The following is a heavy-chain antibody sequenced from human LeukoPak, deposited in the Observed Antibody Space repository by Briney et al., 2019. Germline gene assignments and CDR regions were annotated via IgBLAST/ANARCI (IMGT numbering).Heavy chain of an antibody. CDR1: GFTFSKYW. J-gene: IGHJ4*02. V-gene: IGHV3-74*01. CDR3: ATKQWLAPPPDS. D-gene: IGHD6-19*01. Sequence: GGSLRLSCAASGFTFSKYWMLWVRQAPGKGLESVSRINTDGNVTTYADSVKGRFTVSRDNADNTMFLQMNSVRDEDTAVYYCATKQWLAPPPDSWGQGTPVTVSS. CDR2: INTDGNVT.